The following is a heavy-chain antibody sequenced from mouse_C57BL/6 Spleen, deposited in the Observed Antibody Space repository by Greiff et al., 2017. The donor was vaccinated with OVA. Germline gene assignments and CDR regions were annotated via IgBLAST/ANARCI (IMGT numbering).Heavy chain of an antibody. V-gene: IGHV1-72*01. J-gene: IGHJ3*01. CDR2: IDPNSGGT. CDR1: GFTFTSYW. Sequence: VQLQQPGAELVKPGASVKLSCTASGFTFTSYWMHWVKQRPGRGLEWIGRIDPNSGGTKYNEKFKSKVTLTVDKPTSTAYMQLSSLASEDSAVYNSARSYGNSGWFAYWGQGTLVTVSA. CDR3: ARSYGNSGWFAY. D-gene: IGHD2-10*02.